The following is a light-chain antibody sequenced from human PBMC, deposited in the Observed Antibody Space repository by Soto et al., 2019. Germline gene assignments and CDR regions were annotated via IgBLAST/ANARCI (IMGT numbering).Light chain of an antibody. J-gene: IGKJ2*03. Sequence: EVVLTQSPATLSVSPGERATLSCRASQTFSSKLAWYQQKPGQPPRLLIYDASSRATGIPGRFSGSGSGTEFTLTISSLQSEDFVVYYCQQYDKWPYSFGQGTNLEL. CDR1: QTFSSK. CDR3: QQYDKWPYS. CDR2: DAS. V-gene: IGKV3-15*01.